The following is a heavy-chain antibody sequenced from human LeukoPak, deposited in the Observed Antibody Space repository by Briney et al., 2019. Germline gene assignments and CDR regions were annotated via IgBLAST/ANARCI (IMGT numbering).Heavy chain of an antibody. Sequence: GGSLRLSCVASGFTLSEAWMRWVGQAQGGGVECVGRIKPKSEGGTTDYTEPQNDRFTVSRHDLKNTMYLEMNHLRTEDTGLYYCSQLSRGFWGQGTQVTVSS. V-gene: IGHV3-15*01. CDR1: GFTLSEAW. J-gene: IGHJ4*02. CDR2: IKPKSEGGTT. D-gene: IGHD3-22*01. CDR3: SQLSRGF.